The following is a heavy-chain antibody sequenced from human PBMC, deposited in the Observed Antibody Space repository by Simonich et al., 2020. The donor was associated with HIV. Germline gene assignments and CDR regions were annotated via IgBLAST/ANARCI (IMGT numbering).Heavy chain of an antibody. CDR3: GRTNYGAVIDY. CDR1: GYSVSGAYY. Sequence: QVQLLESGPGLVKPSETLSLTCAVSGYSVSGAYYWGWIRQPPGKGREWIGSYHYGGSNYTPSLKSRLTISVDMSKNQDYLNLRTVTAADTAVYYCGRTNYGAVIDYWGQGTLVTVSS. V-gene: IGHV4-38-2*01. J-gene: IGHJ4*02. CDR2: YHYGGS. D-gene: IGHD3-10*01.